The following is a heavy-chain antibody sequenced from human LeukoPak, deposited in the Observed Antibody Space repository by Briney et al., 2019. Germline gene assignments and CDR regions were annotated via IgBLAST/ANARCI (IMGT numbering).Heavy chain of an antibody. V-gene: IGHV4-38-2*01. Sequence: SETLSLTCEVSGFSITSGYYWGWIRQTPGKGLEWIGSLSHSGSTYSNPSLKSRVSISLYTSKNQFSLELSSVTAADTAIYYCARLSYDGSGSYYNGGFYYMDVWGKGTTVTVSS. CDR2: LSHSGST. D-gene: IGHD3-10*01. CDR1: GFSITSGYY. J-gene: IGHJ6*03. CDR3: ARLSYDGSGSYYNGGFYYMDV.